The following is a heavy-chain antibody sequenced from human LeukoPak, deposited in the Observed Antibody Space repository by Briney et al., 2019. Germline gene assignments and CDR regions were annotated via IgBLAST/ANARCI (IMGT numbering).Heavy chain of an antibody. CDR1: GFTFADYG. J-gene: IGHJ4*02. Sequence: PGGSLRLSCTTSGFTFADYGVNWVRQAPGKGLEWVGSIRSYPYGATTEYGASVKGRFSISRDDSRRTAYLQMNYLRPEDTGVYYCTRDNLPIVVVTPPFDFWGQGTLVTVSS. CDR2: IRSYPYGATT. V-gene: IGHV3-49*04. D-gene: IGHD2-21*02. CDR3: TRDNLPIVVVTPPFDF.